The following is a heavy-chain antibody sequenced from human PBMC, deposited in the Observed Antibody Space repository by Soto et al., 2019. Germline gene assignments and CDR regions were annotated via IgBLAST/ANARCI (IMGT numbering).Heavy chain of an antibody. Sequence: ASVKVSCKTSGYTFSNYGITWVRRAPGQPLEWLGWISLYSDGTNYAQKFQGRVSMTTDTSTTTAYMELRSLRSDDTAVYYCARVVPGAEAWFSPWGQGTLVTVSS. CDR1: GYTFSNYG. CDR2: ISLYSDGT. CDR3: ARVVPGAEAWFSP. V-gene: IGHV1-18*01. J-gene: IGHJ5*02. D-gene: IGHD2-2*01.